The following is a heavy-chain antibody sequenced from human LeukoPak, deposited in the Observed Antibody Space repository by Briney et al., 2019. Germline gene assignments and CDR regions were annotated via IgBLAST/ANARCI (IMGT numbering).Heavy chain of an antibody. CDR1: GYTFTGYY. Sequence: ASVKVSRKASGYTFTGYYMHWVRQAPGQGLEWMGWMNPNSGNTGYAQKLQGRVTMTTDTSTSTAYMELRSLRSDDTAVYYCARVQYMVRGIYYYYYYMDVWGKGTTVTISS. CDR3: ARVQYMVRGIYYYYYYMDV. V-gene: IGHV1-18*04. J-gene: IGHJ6*03. D-gene: IGHD3-10*01. CDR2: MNPNSGNT.